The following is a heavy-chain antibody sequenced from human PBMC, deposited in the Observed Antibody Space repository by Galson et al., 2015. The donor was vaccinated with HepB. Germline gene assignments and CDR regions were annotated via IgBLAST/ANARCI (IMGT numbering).Heavy chain of an antibody. J-gene: IGHJ6*03. Sequence: SVKVSCKASGYTFTGYYMHRVRQAPGQGLEWMGWINPNSGGTNYAQKFQGRVTMTRDTSISTAYMELSRLRSDDTAVYYCARDRAISDFWSGYYYYMDVWGKGTTVTVSS. CDR2: INPNSGGT. V-gene: IGHV1-2*02. CDR1: GYTFTGYY. CDR3: ARDRAISDFWSGYYYYMDV. D-gene: IGHD3-3*01.